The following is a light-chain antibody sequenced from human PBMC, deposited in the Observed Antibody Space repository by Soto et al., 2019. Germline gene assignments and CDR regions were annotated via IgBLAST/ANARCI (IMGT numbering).Light chain of an antibody. CDR3: QQYKGHPLT. V-gene: IGKV1-5*03. J-gene: IGKJ4*01. Sequence: EIQMTQSPSTVSASVGDRVTITCRASQNVDTWVAWHQQKQGRAPKLLIYKASSLESGVPSRFSGGGSGTEFTLTISSLQSDDFATYYCQQYKGHPLTCGGGTKVEIK. CDR1: QNVDTW. CDR2: KAS.